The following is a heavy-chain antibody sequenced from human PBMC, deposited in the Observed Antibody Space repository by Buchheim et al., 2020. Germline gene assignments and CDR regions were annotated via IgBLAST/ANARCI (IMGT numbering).Heavy chain of an antibody. Sequence: QVQLVQSGAEVKKPGASVKVSCKASGYTFTGYYMHWVRQAPGQGLEWMGWINPNSGGTNYAPKFQGRVTMTRDTSISTAYMELSRLRADDTAVYYCARCPGDTAIGYYYGMDVWGQGTT. J-gene: IGHJ6*02. CDR3: ARCPGDTAIGYYYGMDV. D-gene: IGHD5-18*01. CDR2: INPNSGGT. V-gene: IGHV1-2*02. CDR1: GYTFTGYY.